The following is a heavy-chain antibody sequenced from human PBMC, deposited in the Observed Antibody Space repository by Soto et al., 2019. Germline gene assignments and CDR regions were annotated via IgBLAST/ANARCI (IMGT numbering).Heavy chain of an antibody. CDR3: ARGYSSGWLDY. Sequence: ASVKVPCNASGYTFTSYARPWVRQAPGQRLEWMGWSNAGNGNTKYSQEFQGRVTITRDTSASTAYMELSSLRSEDMAVYYCARGYSSGWLDYWGQGTLVNVSS. CDR2: SNAGNGNT. V-gene: IGHV1-3*02. J-gene: IGHJ4*02. D-gene: IGHD6-19*01. CDR1: GYTFTSYA.